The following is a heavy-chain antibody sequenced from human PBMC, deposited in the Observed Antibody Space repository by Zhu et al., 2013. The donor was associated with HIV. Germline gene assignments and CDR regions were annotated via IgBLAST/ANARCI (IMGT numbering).Heavy chain of an antibody. CDR2: MNPNSGNT. V-gene: IGHV1-8*03. D-gene: IGHD3-10*01. Sequence: QVQLVQSGAEVKKPGASVKVSCKASGYTFTSYDITWVRQATGQGLEWMGWMNPNSGNTGYAQKFQGRVTITRNTSISTAYMELSSLRSEDTAVYYCARGHYYGSGSYYNGDAFDIWGQGTMVTVSS. CDR3: ARGHYYGSGSYYNGDAFDI. J-gene: IGHJ3*02. CDR1: GYTFTSYD.